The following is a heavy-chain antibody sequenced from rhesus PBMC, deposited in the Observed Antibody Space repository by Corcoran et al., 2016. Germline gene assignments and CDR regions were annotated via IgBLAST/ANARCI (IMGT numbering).Heavy chain of an antibody. D-gene: IGHD6-43*01. Sequence: EVRLVDSGGGLVQPGGSLRLSCAASGFTFRDYYMSWVRQAPGKGQEWVGCMRKKANGVTAEYAASVKGRLTNSRDDSKSVASLQMNSLKTEDTAVYYCAREGSSSFSLDYCGQGVLVTVSS. CDR3: AREGSSSFSLDY. J-gene: IGHJ4*01. CDR2: MRKKANGVTA. V-gene: IGHV3-116*02. CDR1: GFTFRDYY.